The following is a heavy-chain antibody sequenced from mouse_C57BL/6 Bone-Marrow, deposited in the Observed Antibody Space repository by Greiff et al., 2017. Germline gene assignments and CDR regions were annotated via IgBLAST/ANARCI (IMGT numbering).Heavy chain of an antibody. D-gene: IGHD1-1*01. V-gene: IGHV2-3*01. CDR1: GFSLTSYG. CDR2: IWGDGST. CDR3: AKHKLPHYYGSSWGLAY. Sequence: VKLQESGPGLVAPSQSLSITCTVSGFSLTSYGVSWVRQPPGKGLEWLGVIWGDGSTNYHSALISRLSISKDNSKSQVFLKLNSLQTDDTATYYCAKHKLPHYYGSSWGLAYWGQGTLVTVSA. J-gene: IGHJ3*01.